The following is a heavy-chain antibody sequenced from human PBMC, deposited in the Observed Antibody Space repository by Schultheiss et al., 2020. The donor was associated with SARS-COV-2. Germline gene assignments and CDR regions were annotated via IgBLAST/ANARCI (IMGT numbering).Heavy chain of an antibody. CDR2: IYTSGST. V-gene: IGHV4-4*07. Sequence: SQTLSLTCTVSGGSISSYYWSWIRQPAGKGLEWIGRIYTSGSTNYNPSLKSRVTMSVDTSKNQFSLKLSSVTAADTAVYYCARGANEYSSSSPIRYFDLWGRGTLVTVSS. D-gene: IGHD6-6*01. J-gene: IGHJ2*01. CDR1: GGSISSYY. CDR3: ARGANEYSSSSPIRYFDL.